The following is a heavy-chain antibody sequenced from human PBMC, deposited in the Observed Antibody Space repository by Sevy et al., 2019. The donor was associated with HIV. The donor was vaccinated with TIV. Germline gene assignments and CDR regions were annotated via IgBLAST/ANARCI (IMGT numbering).Heavy chain of an antibody. J-gene: IGHJ5*02. CDR2: ISYDGSNK. D-gene: IGHD4-4*01. V-gene: IGHV3-30-3*01. Sequence: GGSLRLSCAASGFTFSSYAMHWVRQAPGKGLEWVAVISYDGSNKYYADSVKGRFTISRDNSKYTLYLQVKSLRTEDKVVYYCARDQVNYAGNLRTGWFDPWGQGTLVTVSS. CDR1: GFTFSSYA. CDR3: ARDQVNYAGNLRTGWFDP.